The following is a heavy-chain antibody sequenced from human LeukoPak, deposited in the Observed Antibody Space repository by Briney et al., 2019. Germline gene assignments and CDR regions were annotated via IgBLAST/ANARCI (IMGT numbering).Heavy chain of an antibody. Sequence: ASVKVSCKASGYTFTSYGISWVRQAPGQGLEWMGWISAYNGNTNYAQKLQGRVTMTTDTSTSTAYMELGSLRSDDTAVYYCARDSPLYYDSSGYYPYYFDYWGQGTLVTVSS. D-gene: IGHD3-22*01. J-gene: IGHJ4*02. CDR1: GYTFTSYG. V-gene: IGHV1-18*01. CDR2: ISAYNGNT. CDR3: ARDSPLYYDSSGYYPYYFDY.